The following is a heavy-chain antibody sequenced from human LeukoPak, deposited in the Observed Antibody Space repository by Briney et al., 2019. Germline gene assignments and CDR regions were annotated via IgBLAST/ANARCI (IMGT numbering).Heavy chain of an antibody. J-gene: IGHJ6*03. Sequence: PGGSLRLSCAASGFTFSSYAMSWVRQAPGKGLEWVSAISVSGGSTYYADSVKGRFTISRDNSKNTLYLQMNSLRAEDTAVYYCASPNTVTPAYYYYYMDVWGKGTTVTVSS. CDR1: GFTFSSYA. D-gene: IGHD4-11*01. CDR2: ISVSGGST. V-gene: IGHV3-23*01. CDR3: ASPNTVTPAYYYYYMDV.